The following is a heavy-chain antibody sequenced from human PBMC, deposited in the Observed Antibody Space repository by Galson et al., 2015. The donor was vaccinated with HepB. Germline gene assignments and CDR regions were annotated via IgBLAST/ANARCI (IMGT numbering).Heavy chain of an antibody. Sequence: SVKVSCKASRYPFTTYHIHWVRQPPGQGLEWMGVLNLSGDFTNYTQTFQGRVTMTTDRSTTTVYMELRSLRSADTALYFCARGMNSSDWSLASWGQGTLVTVSS. J-gene: IGHJ5*02. CDR1: RYPFTTYH. D-gene: IGHD2-21*01. V-gene: IGHV1-46*01. CDR3: ARGMNSSDWSLAS. CDR2: LNLSGDFT.